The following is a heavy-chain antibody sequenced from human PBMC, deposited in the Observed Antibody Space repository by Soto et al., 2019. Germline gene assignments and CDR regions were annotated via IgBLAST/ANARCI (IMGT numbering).Heavy chain of an antibody. CDR2: ISSSSTGM. CDR3: TRAGRGAVVVGDLGYFYYGMDV. Sequence: VGSLRLACAASGFTFVSYCMRWVRQAPGEGLEWVSHISSSSTGMYYADSVKGRLIISRDNAKNSLYLQMNNLRDEDTAVYYCTRAGRGAVVVGDLGYFYYGMDVWGQGTTVTVSS. J-gene: IGHJ6*02. D-gene: IGHD2-15*01. V-gene: IGHV3-48*02. CDR1: GFTFVSYC.